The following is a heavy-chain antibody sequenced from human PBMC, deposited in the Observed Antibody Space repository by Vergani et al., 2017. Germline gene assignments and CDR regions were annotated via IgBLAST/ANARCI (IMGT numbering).Heavy chain of an antibody. CDR1: GGSFSGYY. CDR3: ARVRAVTTGGYYFDC. Sequence: QVQLQQWGAGLLKPSETLSLTCAVYGGSFSGYYWSWIRQPPGKGLEWIGEINHSGSTNYNPSLKSRVTISVDTSKNQFSLKLSSVTAADTAVYYCARVRAVTTGGYYFDCWGQGTLVTVSS. CDR2: INHSGST. V-gene: IGHV4-34*01. J-gene: IGHJ4*02. D-gene: IGHD4-11*01.